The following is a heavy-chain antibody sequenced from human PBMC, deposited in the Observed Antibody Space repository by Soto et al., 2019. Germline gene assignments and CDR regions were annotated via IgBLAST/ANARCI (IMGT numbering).Heavy chain of an antibody. Sequence: SETLSLTCTVSGGSVTRGTNYWSWIRQPPGKGLEWIGYIRYNEGTNYNPPLKSRVIISVDTSKNQFSLKMSSLNAADTAVYYCASSALSGFYRGPVDYWGPGTLVTVSS. V-gene: IGHV4-61*01. D-gene: IGHD3-22*01. CDR2: IRYNEGT. J-gene: IGHJ4*02. CDR3: ASSALSGFYRGPVDY. CDR1: GGSVTRGTNY.